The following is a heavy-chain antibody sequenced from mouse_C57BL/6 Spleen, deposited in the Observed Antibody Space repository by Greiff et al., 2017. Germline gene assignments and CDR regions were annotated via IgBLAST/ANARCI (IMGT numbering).Heavy chain of an antibody. Sequence: QVQLQQPGAELVRPGSSVKLSCKASGYTFTSYWMDWVKQRPGQGLEWIGNIYPSDSETNYNQKFKDKATFTVDKSSTTAYMQLSSLTADDSAVYYCARGITTVVCHLDYWGQGTTLTVSS. CDR2: IYPSDSET. CDR1: GYTFTSYW. J-gene: IGHJ2*01. V-gene: IGHV1-61*01. D-gene: IGHD1-1*01. CDR3: ARGITTVVCHLDY.